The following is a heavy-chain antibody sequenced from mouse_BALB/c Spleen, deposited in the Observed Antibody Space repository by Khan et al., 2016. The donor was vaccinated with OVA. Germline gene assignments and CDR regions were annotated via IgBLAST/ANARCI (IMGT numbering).Heavy chain of an antibody. CDR1: GYTFTSFC. D-gene: IGHD1-1*01. V-gene: IGHV1-7*01. Sequence: QVQLKESGAELAKPGASVKMSCKASGYTFTSFCMHWVKQRPGQGLEWIGYINPTSGYTDYNEQFKDRATLSADKSSSTAYMQLSSLTSEDSAVYLLTRGRNDYWGQGTTLTVSS. J-gene: IGHJ2*01. CDR2: INPTSGYT. CDR3: TRGRNDY.